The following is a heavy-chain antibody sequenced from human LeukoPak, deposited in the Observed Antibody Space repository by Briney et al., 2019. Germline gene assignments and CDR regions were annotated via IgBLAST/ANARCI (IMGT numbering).Heavy chain of an antibody. Sequence: PSETLSLTCTVSGGSISSYYWSWIRQPPGKGLEWIGYIYYSGSTNYNPSLKSRVTISVDTSKNQFSLKLSSVTAADTAVYYCGRSGSSGYYLYFDYWGQGTLVTVSS. CDR3: GRSGSSGYYLYFDY. CDR2: IYYSGST. D-gene: IGHD3-22*01. J-gene: IGHJ4*02. CDR1: GGSISSYY. V-gene: IGHV4-59*01.